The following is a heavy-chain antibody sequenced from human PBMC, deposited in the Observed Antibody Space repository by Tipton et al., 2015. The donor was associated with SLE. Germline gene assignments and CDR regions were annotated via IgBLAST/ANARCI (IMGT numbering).Heavy chain of an antibody. CDR2: ISWNSGSI. J-gene: IGHJ3*02. CDR3: AREGRPRYFDWLFRAFDI. CDR1: GFTFDDYA. Sequence: SLRLSCAASGFTFDDYAMHWVRQAPGKGLEWVSGISWNSGSIGYADSVKGRFTISRDNAKNSLYLQMNSLRAEDTAVYYCAREGRPRYFDWLFRAFDIWGQGTMVTVSS. V-gene: IGHV3-9*01. D-gene: IGHD3-9*01.